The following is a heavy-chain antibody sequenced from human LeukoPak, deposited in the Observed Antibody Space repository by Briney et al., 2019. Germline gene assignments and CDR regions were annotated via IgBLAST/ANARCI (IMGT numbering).Heavy chain of an antibody. V-gene: IGHV4-30-4*08. Sequence: SETLSLTCTVSGGSISSGDYYWSWIRQPPGKGLEWIGYIYYSGSTYYNPSLKSRVTISVDTSKSQFSLKLSSVTAADTAVYYCALRGYSYGYSPVIDYWGQGTLVTVSS. CDR3: ALRGYSYGYSPVIDY. CDR2: IYYSGST. D-gene: IGHD5-18*01. J-gene: IGHJ4*02. CDR1: GGSISSGDYY.